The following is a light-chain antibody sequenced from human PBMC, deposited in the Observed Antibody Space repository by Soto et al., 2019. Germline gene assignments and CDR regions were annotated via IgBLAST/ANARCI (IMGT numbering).Light chain of an antibody. J-gene: IGKJ4*01. Sequence: EGVMTQSPATLSVSPGETDSLSCRASQSAGNFLAWYQQKPGQAPRLLIYYISTRATGIPARFSGSGSETEFTLTISSLQSEDFAVYYCQQYNNWRVAVGGGTKVDI. V-gene: IGKV3D-15*01. CDR1: QSAGNF. CDR2: YIS. CDR3: QQYNNWRVA.